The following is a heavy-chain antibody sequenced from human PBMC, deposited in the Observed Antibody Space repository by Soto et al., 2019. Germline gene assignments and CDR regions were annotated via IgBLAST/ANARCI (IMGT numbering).Heavy chain of an antibody. CDR3: ARVVCSGGSYYSARLYYFDY. V-gene: IGHV1-3*01. Sequence: GASVKVSCKASGYTFTSYAMHWVRQAPGQRLEWMGWINAGNGNTKYSQKFQGRVTITRDTSASTAYMELSSLRSEDTAVYYCARVVCSGGSYYSARLYYFDYWGQGTLVTVSS. J-gene: IGHJ4*02. CDR2: INAGNGNT. D-gene: IGHD2-15*01. CDR1: GYTFTSYA.